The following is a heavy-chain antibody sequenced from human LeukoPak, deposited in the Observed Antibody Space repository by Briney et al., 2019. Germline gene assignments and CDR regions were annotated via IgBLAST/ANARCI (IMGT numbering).Heavy chain of an antibody. CDR3: ARVSFHYHSGNYGWYFDS. V-gene: IGHV4-59*01. CDR2: IYYTGIT. Sequence: SETLSLTCAVYGGXFSGYYWSLIRQPPGKGREWLGYIYYTGITKYNPSLKSRVTISVDTSKNQFSLRLTSVTAADTAVYYCARVSFHYHSGNYGWYFDSWGQGTLVTVSS. J-gene: IGHJ4*02. CDR1: GGXFSGYY. D-gene: IGHD3-10*01.